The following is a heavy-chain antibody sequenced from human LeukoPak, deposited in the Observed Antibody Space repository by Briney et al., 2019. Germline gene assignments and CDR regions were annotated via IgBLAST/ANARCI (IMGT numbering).Heavy chain of an antibody. CDR3: ARTDSSGWRDSDY. CDR2: SYHSGST. Sequence: PSETLSLTCAVSGCSISSSNWWSWVRQPPGKGLEGIGVSYHSGSTNYNASLKSRVTISVDKSKNKFYLKLSCVTAADTAVYYCARTDSSGWRDSDYWGQGTLVAVSA. J-gene: IGHJ4*02. V-gene: IGHV4-4*02. CDR1: GCSISSSNW. D-gene: IGHD6-19*01.